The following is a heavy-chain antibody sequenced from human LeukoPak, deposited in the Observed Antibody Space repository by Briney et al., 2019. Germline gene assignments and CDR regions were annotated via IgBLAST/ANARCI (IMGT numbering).Heavy chain of an antibody. J-gene: IGHJ6*04. CDR2: IYYSGST. CDR1: GGSISSSSYY. D-gene: IGHD3-10*01. CDR3: ASGPAGYYGSGSYYDV. V-gene: IGHV4-39*01. Sequence: PSETLSLTCTVSGGSISSSSYYWGWIRQPPGKGLEWIGSIYYSGSTYYNPSLKSRCTISVDTSKNQFSLKLSSVTAADTAVYYCASGPAGYYGSGSYYDVWGKGTTVTVSS.